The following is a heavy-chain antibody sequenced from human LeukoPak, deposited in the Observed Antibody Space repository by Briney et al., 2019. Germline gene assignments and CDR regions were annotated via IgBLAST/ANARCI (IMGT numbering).Heavy chain of an antibody. CDR1: GGTFSSYA. CDR2: IIPILGIA. V-gene: IGHV1-69*04. Sequence: SVKVSCKASGGTFSSYAISWVRQAPGQGLEWMGRIIPILGIANYAQKLQGRVTMTTDTSTSTAYMELRSLRSDDTAVYYCARSPPSLSGMDVWGQGTTVTVSS. CDR3: ARSPPSLSGMDV. J-gene: IGHJ6*02.